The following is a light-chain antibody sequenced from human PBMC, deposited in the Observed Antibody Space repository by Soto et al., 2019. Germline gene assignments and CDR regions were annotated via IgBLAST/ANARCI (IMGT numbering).Light chain of an antibody. J-gene: IGKJ5*01. CDR1: QSVTSSY. CDR3: RQYGSSLFT. Sequence: EMVLTQSPGTLSLSPGERATLSCRASQSVTSSYLAWYQQKPGQAPRLLIYGASSRATGIPDRFSGSGSGTDFTLTISGLEPEDVAVYYCRQYGSSLFTFGQGTRLEIK. CDR2: GAS. V-gene: IGKV3-20*01.